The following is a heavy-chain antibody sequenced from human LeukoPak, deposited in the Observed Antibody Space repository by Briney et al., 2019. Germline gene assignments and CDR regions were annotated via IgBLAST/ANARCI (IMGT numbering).Heavy chain of an antibody. Sequence: PSETLSLTCTVSGGSISSSSYYWSWIRQPPGKGLEWIGYIYYSGSTNYNPSLKSRVTISVDTSKNQFSLKLSSVTAADTAVYYCARGRFRYCSSTSCWDWFDPWGQGTLVTVSS. J-gene: IGHJ5*02. V-gene: IGHV4-61*05. CDR2: IYYSGST. CDR3: ARGRFRYCSSTSCWDWFDP. CDR1: GGSISSSSYY. D-gene: IGHD2-2*01.